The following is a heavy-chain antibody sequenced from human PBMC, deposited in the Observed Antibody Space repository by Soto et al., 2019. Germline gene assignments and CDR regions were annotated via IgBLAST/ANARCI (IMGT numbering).Heavy chain of an antibody. D-gene: IGHD6-13*01. CDR2: ISGSGGSS. J-gene: IGHJ6*02. CDR3: AKVTKKAAAGRYEYYKYGMDV. CDR1: GFAFSTYA. Sequence: GGSLRLSCAAAGFAFSTYAMTWVRQAPGKGLEWVSVISGSGGSSYYAASVKGRFTISRDKSKNTLFLQMNGLRAEDTAVYYCAKVTKKAAAGRYEYYKYGMDVWGQGTTVTVSS. V-gene: IGHV3-23*01.